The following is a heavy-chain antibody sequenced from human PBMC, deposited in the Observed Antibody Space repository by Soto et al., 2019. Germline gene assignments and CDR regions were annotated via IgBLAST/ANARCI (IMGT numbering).Heavy chain of an antibody. Sequence: QITLKESGPTLVKPTQTLTLTCTFSGFSLSTSGMCVVWIRQPPGKALEGLALICWDDAKRSSPSLKIRLTLAEDTYKNQVDSTMATVAPVDTATYYCARRGIRTVPFDYWGQGTLVTVSS. J-gene: IGHJ4*02. CDR1: GFSLSTSGMC. CDR3: ARRGIRTVPFDY. D-gene: IGHD3-10*01. V-gene: IGHV2-5*02. CDR2: ICWDDAK.